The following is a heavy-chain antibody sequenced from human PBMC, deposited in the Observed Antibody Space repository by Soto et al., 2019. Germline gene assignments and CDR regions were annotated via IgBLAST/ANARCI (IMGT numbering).Heavy chain of an antibody. CDR3: AKDYDRSGYYLGYFDY. D-gene: IGHD3-22*01. J-gene: IGHJ4*02. CDR2: ISGSGGST. V-gene: IGHV3-23*01. CDR1: GFTFSSYA. Sequence: GGSLRLSCAASGFTFSSYAMSWVRQAPGKGLEWVSAISGSGGSTYYADSVKGRFTISRDNSKNTLYLQMNSLRAEDTAVYYCAKDYDRSGYYLGYFDYWGQGTLVTVSS.